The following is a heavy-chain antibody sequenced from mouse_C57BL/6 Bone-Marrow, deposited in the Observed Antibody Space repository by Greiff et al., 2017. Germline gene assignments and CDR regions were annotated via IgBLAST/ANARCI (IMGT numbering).Heavy chain of an antibody. J-gene: IGHJ4*01. CDR1: GYTFTSYW. V-gene: IGHV1-50*01. D-gene: IGHD2-3*01. CDR3: AREGYYVYYYDMDY. Sequence: QVQLQQPGAELVKPGASVKLSCKASGYTFTSYWMQWVKQRPGQGLEWIGEIDPSDSYTNYNQKFKGQATLTVDPYSSTAYMQLSSLTSEVSAVYYCAREGYYVYYYDMDYWGQGTSVTVSS. CDR2: IDPSDSYT.